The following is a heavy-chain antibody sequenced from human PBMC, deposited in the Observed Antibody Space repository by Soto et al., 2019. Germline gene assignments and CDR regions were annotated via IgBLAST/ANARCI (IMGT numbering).Heavy chain of an antibody. Sequence: VSLKRYCKASGYGFTSDPRDWVRMAPGQRLEWMGWINAGNGNTKYSQKFQGRVTITRDTSASTAYMELSSLRSEDTAVYYGARVVVAGKGFDSWGQGTLVPVTS. CDR2: INAGNGNT. V-gene: IGHV1-3*01. CDR1: GYGFTSDP. J-gene: IGHJ5*01. CDR3: ARVVVAGKGFDS. D-gene: IGHD2-15*01.